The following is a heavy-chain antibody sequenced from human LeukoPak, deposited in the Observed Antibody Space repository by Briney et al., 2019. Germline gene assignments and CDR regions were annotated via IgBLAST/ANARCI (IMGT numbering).Heavy chain of an antibody. V-gene: IGHV3-23*01. CDR3: AKDFYDSSGYYYESFDY. CDR1: GFTFSSYG. CDR2: ISGSGGST. J-gene: IGHJ4*02. D-gene: IGHD3-22*01. Sequence: GGSLRLSCAASGFTFSSYGMSWVRQAPGKVLEWVSAISGSGGSTYYADSVKGRFTISRDNSKNTLYLQMNSLRAEDTAVYYCAKDFYDSSGYYYESFDYWGQGTLVTVSS.